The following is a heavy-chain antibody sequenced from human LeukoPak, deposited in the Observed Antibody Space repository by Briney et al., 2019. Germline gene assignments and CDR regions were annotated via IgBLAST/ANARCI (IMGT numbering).Heavy chain of an antibody. CDR2: SSSSSAI. D-gene: IGHD3-10*01. Sequence: GGSVRLSCAASGFTFNNYAMNWVRQAPGKGLEWISHSSSSSAIYYADAVKGRFTISRDNATNSLYLQMNSLRDEDTAVYYCARDYYYGSGSRDAFDIWGQGTVVTVSS. CDR3: ARDYYYGSGSRDAFDI. J-gene: IGHJ3*02. CDR1: GFTFNNYA. V-gene: IGHV3-48*02.